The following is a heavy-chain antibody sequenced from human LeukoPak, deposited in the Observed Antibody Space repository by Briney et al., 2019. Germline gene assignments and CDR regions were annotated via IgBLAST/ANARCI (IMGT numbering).Heavy chain of an antibody. CDR3: ARAGRYFDWLLSKTYHYFDY. V-gene: IGHV4-34*01. J-gene: IGHJ4*02. Sequence: SETLSLTCAVYGGSFSGYYWSWIRQPPGKGLEWIGEINHSGSTNNNPSLKSRVTISVDRSKNQFSLKLSSVTAADTAVYYCARAGRYFDWLLSKTYHYFDYWGQGTLVTVSS. CDR2: INHSGST. D-gene: IGHD3-9*01. CDR1: GGSFSGYY.